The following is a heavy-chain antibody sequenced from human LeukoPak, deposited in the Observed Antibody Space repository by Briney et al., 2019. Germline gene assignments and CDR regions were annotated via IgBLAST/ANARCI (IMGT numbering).Heavy chain of an antibody. Sequence: PSQTLSLTCTVSGGSISSGSYYWSWIRQPAGKGLEWIGRIYTSGSTNYNPSLKSRVTMSVDTPKNQFSLKLSSLTAADTAVYYCARDGSDGTTGDHYYYYYMDVWGKGTTVTVSS. J-gene: IGHJ6*03. V-gene: IGHV4-61*02. CDR2: IYTSGST. CDR1: GGSISSGSYY. D-gene: IGHD1-1*01. CDR3: ARDGSDGTTGDHYYYYYMDV.